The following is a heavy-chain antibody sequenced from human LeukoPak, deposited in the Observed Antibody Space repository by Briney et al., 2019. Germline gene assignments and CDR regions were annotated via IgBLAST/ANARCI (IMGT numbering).Heavy chain of an antibody. D-gene: IGHD3-9*01. Sequence: GASVKVSCKASGYTFIGYYMHWVRQAPGQGLEWMGWINPNSGGTNYAQKFQGRVTMTRDTSVSTAYMELSRLRSDDTAVYYCAREGDDIMTAAFDYWGQGTLVTVSS. CDR3: AREGDDIMTAAFDY. V-gene: IGHV1-2*02. CDR2: INPNSGGT. CDR1: GYTFIGYY. J-gene: IGHJ4*02.